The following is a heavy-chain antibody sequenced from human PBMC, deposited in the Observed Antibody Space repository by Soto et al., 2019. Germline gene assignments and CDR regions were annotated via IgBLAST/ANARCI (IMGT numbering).Heavy chain of an antibody. CDR2: IIPIFGTA. Sequence: ASVKVSCKASGGTFSSYAISWVRQAPGQGLEWMGGIIPIFGTANYAQKFQGRVTITADESTSTAYMELSSLRSEDTAVYYCARAMTDGYNFRYYFDYWGQGTLVAVPS. D-gene: IGHD5-12*01. J-gene: IGHJ4*02. CDR3: ARAMTDGYNFRYYFDY. CDR1: GGTFSSYA. V-gene: IGHV1-69*13.